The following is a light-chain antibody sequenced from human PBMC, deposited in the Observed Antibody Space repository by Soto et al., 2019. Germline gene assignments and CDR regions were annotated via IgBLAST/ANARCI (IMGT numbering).Light chain of an antibody. V-gene: IGLV2-23*01. CDR2: EGS. Sequence: QPASVSGSPGQSITISCTGTSSDVGSYNFVSWYQQHPGKAPKVMIYEGSKRPSGVSNRFSGSKSGNTASLTISGLQAEDEADYYCCSYAGSSTWVFGTGPKLTVL. CDR1: SSDVGSYNF. J-gene: IGLJ1*01. CDR3: CSYAGSSTWV.